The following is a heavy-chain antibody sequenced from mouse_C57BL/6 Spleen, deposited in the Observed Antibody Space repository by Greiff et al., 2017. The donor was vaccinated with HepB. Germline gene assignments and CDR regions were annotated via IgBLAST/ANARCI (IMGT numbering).Heavy chain of an antibody. CDR2: IYPRSGNT. CDR1: GYTFTSYG. V-gene: IGHV1-81*01. J-gene: IGHJ4*01. Sequence: VQLQQSGAELARPGASVKLSCKASGYTFTSYGISWVKQRTGQGLEWIGEIYPRSGNTYYNEKFKGKATLTADKSSSTAYMELRSLTSEDSAVYFCARGRGYDDFYYAMDYWGQGTSVTVSS. CDR3: ARGRGYDDFYYAMDY. D-gene: IGHD2-2*01.